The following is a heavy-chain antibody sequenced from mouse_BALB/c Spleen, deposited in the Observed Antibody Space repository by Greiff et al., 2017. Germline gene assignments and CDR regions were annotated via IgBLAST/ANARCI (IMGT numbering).Heavy chain of an antibody. D-gene: IGHD1-1*01. CDR1: GFAFSSYD. V-gene: IGHV5-12-1*01. J-gene: IGHJ3*01. CDR2: ISSGGGST. Sequence: EVKVVESGGGLVKPGGSLKLSCAASGFAFSSYDMSWVRQTPEKRLEWVAYISSGGGSTYYPDTVKGRFTISRDNAKNTLYLQMSSLKSEDTAMYYCARAFPHYYGSSAYWGQGTLVTVSA. CDR3: ARAFPHYYGSSAY.